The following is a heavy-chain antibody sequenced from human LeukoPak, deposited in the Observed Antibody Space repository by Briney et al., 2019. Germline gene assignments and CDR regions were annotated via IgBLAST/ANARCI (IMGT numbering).Heavy chain of an antibody. CDR3: ARGDQVLLWFGESQSYWYSDL. Sequence: GGSLRLSCAASGFTFSSYAMSWVRQAPGKGLEWVSSISSSSSYIYYADSVKGRFTISRDNAKNSLYLQMNSLRAEDTAVYYCARGDQVLLWFGESQSYWYSDLWGRGTLVTVSS. CDR1: GFTFSSYA. V-gene: IGHV3-21*01. J-gene: IGHJ2*01. CDR2: ISSSSSYI. D-gene: IGHD3-10*01.